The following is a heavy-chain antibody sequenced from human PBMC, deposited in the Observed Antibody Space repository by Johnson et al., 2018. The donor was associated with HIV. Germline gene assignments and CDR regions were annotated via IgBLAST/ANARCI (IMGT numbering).Heavy chain of an antibody. Sequence: VQLVESGGGVVRPGGSLRLSCAASGFTFSSYWMSWVRQAPGKGLEWVANIKQDGSEKYYVDSVKGRFTISRDNAKNSLFLQVNSLRAEDTAVYYCAKTVIVVVPAARGDAFDIWGQGTMVTVSS. CDR2: IKQDGSEK. V-gene: IGHV3-7*03. CDR1: GFTFSSYW. D-gene: IGHD2-2*01. CDR3: AKTVIVVVPAARGDAFDI. J-gene: IGHJ3*02.